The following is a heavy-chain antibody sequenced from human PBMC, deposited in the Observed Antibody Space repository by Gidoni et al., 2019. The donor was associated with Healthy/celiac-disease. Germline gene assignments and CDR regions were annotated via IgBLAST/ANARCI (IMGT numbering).Heavy chain of an antibody. Sequence: QLQLQASGPGLAKPSETLSLTCPVSAGSISSSSYYWGWSRQPPGKGLEWIGSIYYSGSTYYNPSLKSRVTISVDTSKNQISLKLSCVTAADTAVYYCARRGSWSDDAFDIWGQGTMVTVSS. V-gene: IGHV4-39*01. CDR1: AGSISSSSYY. D-gene: IGHD6-13*01. CDR2: IYYSGST. J-gene: IGHJ3*02. CDR3: ARRGSWSDDAFDI.